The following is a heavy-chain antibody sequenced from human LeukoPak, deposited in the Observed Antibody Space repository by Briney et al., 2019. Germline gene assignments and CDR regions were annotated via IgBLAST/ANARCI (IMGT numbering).Heavy chain of an antibody. Sequence: PSQTLSLTCTVSGGSISSGGHYWSWIRQPPGKGLEWIGYIYHSGSTYYNPSLKSRVTISVDRSKNQFSLKLSSVTAADTAVYYCARDYAARWGSRAFDIWGQGTMVTVSS. V-gene: IGHV4-30-2*01. D-gene: IGHD2-21*01. J-gene: IGHJ3*02. CDR3: ARDYAARWGSRAFDI. CDR2: IYHSGST. CDR1: GGSISSGGHY.